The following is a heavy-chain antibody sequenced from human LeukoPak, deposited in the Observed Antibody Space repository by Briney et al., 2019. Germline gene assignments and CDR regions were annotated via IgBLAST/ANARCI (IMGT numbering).Heavy chain of an antibody. D-gene: IGHD2-15*01. J-gene: IGHJ4*02. V-gene: IGHV1-2*02. CDR2: INPNSGGT. Sequence: ASVKVSCKASGYTFTGYYMHWVRQAPGQGLEWMGWINPNSGGTNYAQKFQGRVTMTRDTSISTAYMELSRLRSDDTAVYYCARDLGYCSGGSCYRGILFDYWGQGTLVTVSS. CDR3: ARDLGYCSGGSCYRGILFDY. CDR1: GYTFTGYY.